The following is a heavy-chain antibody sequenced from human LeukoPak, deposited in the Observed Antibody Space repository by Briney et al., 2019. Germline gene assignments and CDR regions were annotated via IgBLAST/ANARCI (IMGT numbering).Heavy chain of an antibody. V-gene: IGHV3-23*01. CDR1: GFNFRALA. Sequence: GGSLRLSCAASGFNFRALAMHWVRQAPGKGLEWVSGIMTSGTIRHYADSAKGRFTISRDNSKNLVYLQMSSLRGEDRAFYFSAKDSELAPAIRERDNRPDSCGQGALVPVSS. D-gene: IGHD2-21*01. CDR3: AKDSELAPAIRERDNRPDS. J-gene: IGHJ1*01. CDR2: IMTSGTIR.